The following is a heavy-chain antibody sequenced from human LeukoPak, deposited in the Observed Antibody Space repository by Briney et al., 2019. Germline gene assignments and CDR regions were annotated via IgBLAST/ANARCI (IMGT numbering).Heavy chain of an antibody. J-gene: IGHJ4*02. V-gene: IGHV1-18*01. Sequence: ASVKVSCKASGYTFTSYGISWVRQAPGQGLEWMGWISAYNGNTNYAQKLQGRVTMTTDTSTSTAYMELRSLRSDDTAVYYCARGYDSSGYYYTNFDYWGQGTLVTVSS. CDR2: ISAYNGNT. D-gene: IGHD3-22*01. CDR1: GYTFTSYG. CDR3: ARGYDSSGYYYTNFDY.